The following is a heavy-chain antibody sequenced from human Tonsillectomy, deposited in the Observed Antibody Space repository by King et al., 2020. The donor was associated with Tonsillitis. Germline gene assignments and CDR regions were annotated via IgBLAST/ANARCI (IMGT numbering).Heavy chain of an antibody. CDR3: ARERLYSSGWGIDY. D-gene: IGHD6-19*01. J-gene: IGHJ4*02. V-gene: IGHV3-33*05. Sequence: VQLVESGGGVVQPGRSLSLSCAASGFSFSSNGMHWVRQAPGKGLEWVAVISFDGSNKNYADSVKGRFTISRDYSNNTLFLHMNSLRAEDTAVYYCARERLYSSGWGIDYWGQGALLSVSS. CDR2: ISFDGSNK. CDR1: GFSFSSNG.